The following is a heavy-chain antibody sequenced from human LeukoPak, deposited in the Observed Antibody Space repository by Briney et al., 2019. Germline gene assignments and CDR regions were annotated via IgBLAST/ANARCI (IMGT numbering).Heavy chain of an antibody. CDR2: ISWNSGSI. CDR1: GFTFDDYA. CDR3: AKDRLAYCGGDCYSFDY. J-gene: IGHJ4*02. V-gene: IGHV3-9*01. Sequence: GGSLRLSCAASGFTFDDYAMHWVRQAPGKGLEWVSGISWNSGSIGYADSVKGRFTISRDNAKNSLHLQMNSLRAEDTALYYCAKDRLAYCGGDCYSFDYWGQGTLVTVSS. D-gene: IGHD2-21*02.